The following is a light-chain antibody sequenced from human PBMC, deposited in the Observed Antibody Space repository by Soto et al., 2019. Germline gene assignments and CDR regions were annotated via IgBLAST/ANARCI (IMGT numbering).Light chain of an antibody. CDR1: SSDVGSYNR. CDR2: EVS. V-gene: IGLV2-18*02. CDR3: CSFAGIYTFV. Sequence: QSVLTQPPSVSGSPGQSVTISCTGTSSDVGSYNRVSWYQQPPGTAPKVMIYEVSNRPSGVPDRFSGSKSGNTASLTISGLQAEDEADYYCCSFAGIYTFVFGTGTKVTVL. J-gene: IGLJ1*01.